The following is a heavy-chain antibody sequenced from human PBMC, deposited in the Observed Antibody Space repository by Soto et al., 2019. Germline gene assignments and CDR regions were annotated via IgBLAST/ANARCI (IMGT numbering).Heavy chain of an antibody. D-gene: IGHD2-2*01. J-gene: IGHJ4*02. CDR1: GFTSS. CDR3: AKDRSRPRVVPAAIVDY. Sequence: GGSLRLSCAASGFTSSMTWVRQAPGKGLEWVSASDFSGRLTYYADSVKGRFTISRDNSKNTLYLQMNSLRAEDTAVYYCAKDRSRPRVVPAAIVDYWGQGTLVTVSS. V-gene: IGHV3-23*01. CDR2: SDFSGRLT.